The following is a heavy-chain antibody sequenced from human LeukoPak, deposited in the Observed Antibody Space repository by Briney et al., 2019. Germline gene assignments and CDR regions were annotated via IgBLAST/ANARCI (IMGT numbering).Heavy chain of an antibody. CDR3: AIRYFDWFISPGGYYYYRDV. J-gene: IGHJ6*03. Sequence: ASVTLSYTASDGTFTSYAISWVRQAPGQGLEWRGGIIPIFGTANYAQKFEGRVTITTDESTSTAYMALSSLKSEDTALYYCAIRYFDWFISPGGYYYYRDVGGKGTAVTVSS. D-gene: IGHD3-9*01. CDR1: DGTFTSYA. V-gene: IGHV1-69*05. CDR2: IIPIFGTA.